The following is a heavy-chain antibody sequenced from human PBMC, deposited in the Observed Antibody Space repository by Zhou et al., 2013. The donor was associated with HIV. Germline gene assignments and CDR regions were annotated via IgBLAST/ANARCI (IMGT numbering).Heavy chain of an antibody. Sequence: QVQLVQSGAEVKKPGASVKVSCKASGYTFTSYGISWVRQAPGQGLEWMGWISAYNGNTNYAQKLQGRVTMTTDTSTSTAYMELRSLRSDDTAVYYCARADIVVVPAARTNWYFDLWGRGTLVTVSS. CDR1: GYTFTSYG. V-gene: IGHV1-18*01. CDR2: ISAYNGNT. J-gene: IGHJ2*01. CDR3: ARADIVVVPAARTNWYFDL. D-gene: IGHD2-2*01.